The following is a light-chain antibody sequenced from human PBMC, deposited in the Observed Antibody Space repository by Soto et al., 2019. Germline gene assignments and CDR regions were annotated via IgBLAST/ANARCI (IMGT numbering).Light chain of an antibody. CDR2: GAS. CDR1: QGISNY. CDR3: QTYNNAPLT. V-gene: IGKV1-27*01. J-gene: IGKJ4*01. Sequence: DIQMTQSPSSLSASVGDRVTITCRASQGISNYLAWYQQKPGKVPKLVIYGASALQSGVPSRFSGSRSGTDFNLTISSLQPEDVATYYCQTYNNAPLTFGGGTRVEIK.